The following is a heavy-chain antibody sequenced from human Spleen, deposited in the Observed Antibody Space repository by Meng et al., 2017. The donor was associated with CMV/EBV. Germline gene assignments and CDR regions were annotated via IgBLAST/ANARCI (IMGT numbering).Heavy chain of an antibody. V-gene: IGHV3-21*01. CDR3: AKDMPPGDFWSGYPPEGGMDV. Sequence: GGSLRLSCAASEFTFSNYIMNWVRQAPGKGLEWVSSISSRSTYISYADSVKGRFTVSRDNAKNSLYLQMNSLRAEDTAVYYCAKDMPPGDFWSGYPPEGGMDVWGQGTTVTVSS. CDR1: EFTFSNYI. J-gene: IGHJ6*02. D-gene: IGHD3-3*01. CDR2: ISSRSTYI.